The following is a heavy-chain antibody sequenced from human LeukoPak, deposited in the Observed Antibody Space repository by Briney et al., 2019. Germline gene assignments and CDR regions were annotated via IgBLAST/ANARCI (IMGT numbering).Heavy chain of an antibody. J-gene: IGHJ4*02. CDR1: GFTFSSYG. V-gene: IGHV3-30*02. Sequence: GGSLRLSCAASGFTFSSYGMHWVRRAPGKGLEWVAFIRYDGSNKYYADSVKGRFTISRDNSKNTLYLQMNSLRAEDTAVYYCAKDMAVAGTTDYWGQGTLVTVSS. CDR3: AKDMAVAGTTDY. CDR2: IRYDGSNK. D-gene: IGHD6-19*01.